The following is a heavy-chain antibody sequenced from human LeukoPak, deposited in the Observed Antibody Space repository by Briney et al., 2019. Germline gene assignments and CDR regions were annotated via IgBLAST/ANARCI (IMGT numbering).Heavy chain of an antibody. CDR3: ARMGSRGYRVYYYMDV. CDR1: GFTFSSYE. CDR2: ISSSGSTI. J-gene: IGHJ6*03. V-gene: IGHV3-48*03. Sequence: QPGGSLRLSCAASGFTFSSYEMNWVRQAPGKGLEWVSYISSSGSTIYYADSVKGRFTISRDNAKNSLYLQMNSLRAEDTAVYYCARMGSRGYRVYYYMDVWGKGTTVTVSS. D-gene: IGHD5-18*01.